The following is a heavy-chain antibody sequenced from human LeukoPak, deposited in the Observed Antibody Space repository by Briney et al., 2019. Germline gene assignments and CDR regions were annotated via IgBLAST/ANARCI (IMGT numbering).Heavy chain of an antibody. D-gene: IGHD1-26*01. CDR3: ARLRRELGVDYFDY. V-gene: IGHV4-59*08. CDR2: IYYSGST. CDR1: VGSFSSYY. J-gene: IGHJ4*02. Sequence: SETLSLTCTVSVGSFSSYYWSWIRQPPGKGLEWIGYIYYSGSTKYNPSLKSRVTISVDTSKNQFSLKLSSVTAADTAVYYCARLRRELGVDYFDYWGQGTLVTVSS.